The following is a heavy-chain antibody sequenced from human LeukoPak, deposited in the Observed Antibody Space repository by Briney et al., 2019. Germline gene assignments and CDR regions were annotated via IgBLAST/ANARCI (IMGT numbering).Heavy chain of an antibody. Sequence: SGTLSLTCAASGGSISSSNWWSWVRQPPGKGLEWIGEIYHSGSTNYNPSLKSRVTISVDKSKNQFSLKLSSVTAADTAVYYCASQLRGYSYGSFDYWGQGTLVTVSS. CDR3: ASQLRGYSYGSFDY. CDR2: IYHSGST. CDR1: GGSISSSNW. J-gene: IGHJ4*02. V-gene: IGHV4-4*02. D-gene: IGHD5-18*01.